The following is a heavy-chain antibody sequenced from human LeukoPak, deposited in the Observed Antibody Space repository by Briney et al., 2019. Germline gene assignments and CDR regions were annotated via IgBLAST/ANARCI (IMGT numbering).Heavy chain of an antibody. D-gene: IGHD1-7*01. Sequence: GGSLRLSCTASGFIFSYYAMHWVRQAPGKGLEWVAIISYDGTDENFADSVEGRFTISRDNSMNTLYLQMNSLRHEDTAVYFCARWGVVTGTKYALEYWGQGTLVTVSS. CDR1: GFIFSYYA. V-gene: IGHV3-30*01. CDR2: ISYDGTDE. CDR3: ARWGVVTGTKYALEY. J-gene: IGHJ4*02.